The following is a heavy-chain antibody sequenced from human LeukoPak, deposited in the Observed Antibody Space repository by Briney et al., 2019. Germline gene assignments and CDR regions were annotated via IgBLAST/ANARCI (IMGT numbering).Heavy chain of an antibody. J-gene: IGHJ3*02. CDR3: ARVGSSWSMGAFDI. CDR2: VTYDGSKA. D-gene: IGHD6-13*01. V-gene: IGHV3-30*03. Sequence: GRSLRLSCAASGFTFRNYGMHWVRQVPGKGLEWLGVVTYDGSKAFYADSVKGRLTISRDNSKNTLYLQMNSLRAEDTAVYYCARVGSSWSMGAFDIWGQGTMVTVSS. CDR1: GFTFRNYG.